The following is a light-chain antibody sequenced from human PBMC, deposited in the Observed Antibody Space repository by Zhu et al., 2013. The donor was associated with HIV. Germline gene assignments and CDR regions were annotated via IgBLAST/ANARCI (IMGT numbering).Light chain of an antibody. CDR2: ATS. Sequence: DIVLTQSPGTLSLSPGERATLSCRASQSVSSTFLAWYQQKPGQAPRLLIYATSKRATGIPDRFSGSGSGTDFTLTISTLEPEDFAVYYCQQYDRSPLTFGGGTTVEIK. CDR3: QQYDRSPLT. V-gene: IGKV3-20*01. J-gene: IGKJ4*01. CDR1: QSVSSTF.